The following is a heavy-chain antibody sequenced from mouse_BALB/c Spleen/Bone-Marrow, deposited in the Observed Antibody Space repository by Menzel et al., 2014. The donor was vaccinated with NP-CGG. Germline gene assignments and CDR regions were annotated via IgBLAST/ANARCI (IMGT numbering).Heavy chain of an antibody. CDR1: GYSFTTFW. CDR3: TRKLPAMDY. V-gene: IGHV1-5*01. Sequence: EVQLVESGTVLARPGDSVKMSCKASGYSFTTFWMHWEKQRPGQGLEWIGAIYPGNNDTSYNQKFKGKAKLTAVTSGSTACMELSSLTNEDSAVYYCTRKLPAMDYWGQGTSLTVSS. J-gene: IGHJ4*01. CDR2: IYPGNNDT. D-gene: IGHD1-1*01.